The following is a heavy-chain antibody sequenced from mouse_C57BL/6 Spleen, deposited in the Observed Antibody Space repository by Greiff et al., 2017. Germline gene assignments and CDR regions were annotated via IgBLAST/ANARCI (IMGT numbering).Heavy chain of an antibody. CDR3: AIQPSNYVGFDY. CDR1: GFSFSSYT. Sequence: VTVVESGGGLVKPGGSLKLSCAASGFSFSSYTMTWVRQTPEKRLEWVATISGGGGITYSPDSVTGRFTISRDDAKNTQYLQKCRLRSEDTAVYYCAIQPSNYVGFDYGGQGTALTGSS. CDR2: ISGGGGIT. D-gene: IGHD2-5*01. V-gene: IGHV5-9*01. J-gene: IGHJ2*01.